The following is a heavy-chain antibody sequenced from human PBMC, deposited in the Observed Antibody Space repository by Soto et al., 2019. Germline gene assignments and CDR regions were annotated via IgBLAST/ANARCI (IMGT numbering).Heavy chain of an antibody. CDR1: GYTFTSYA. CDR2: INAGIGNT. D-gene: IGHD2-15*01. Sequence: QVQLVQSGAEVKKPGASVKVSCKASGYTFTSYAMHWVRQAPGQRLEWMGWINAGIGNTKYSQKFQGRVTITRDTSASTAYMELSSLRSEDTAVYYCARVFSGYCSGGSCGTIDYWGQGTLVTVSS. V-gene: IGHV1-3*01. CDR3: ARVFSGYCSGGSCGTIDY. J-gene: IGHJ4*02.